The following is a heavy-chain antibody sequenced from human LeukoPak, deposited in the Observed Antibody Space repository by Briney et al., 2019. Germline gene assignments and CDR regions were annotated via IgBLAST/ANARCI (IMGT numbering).Heavy chain of an antibody. CDR3: AGLNPRRAFDI. J-gene: IGHJ3*02. V-gene: IGHV4-34*01. Sequence: SETLSLTCAVYGGSFSGYYWSWIRQPPGKGLEWIGEINHSGSTNYNPSLKSRVTISVDTSKNQFSLKLSSVTAADTAVYYCAGLNPRRAFDIWGQGTMVTVSS. D-gene: IGHD3-22*01. CDR2: INHSGST. CDR1: GGSFSGYY.